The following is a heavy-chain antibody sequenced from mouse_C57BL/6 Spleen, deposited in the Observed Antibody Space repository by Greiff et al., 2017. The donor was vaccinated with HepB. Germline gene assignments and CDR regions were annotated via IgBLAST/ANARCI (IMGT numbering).Heavy chain of an antibody. V-gene: IGHV5-16*01. CDR2: INYDGSST. Sequence: EVQLQESEGGLVQPGSSMKLSCTASGFTFSDYYMAWVRQVPEKGLEWVANINYDGSSTYYLDSLKSRFIISRDNAKNILYLQMSSLKSEDTATYYCARAAGYNYYAMDYWGQGTSVTVSS. D-gene: IGHD2-2*01. CDR3: ARAAGYNYYAMDY. CDR1: GFTFSDYY. J-gene: IGHJ4*01.